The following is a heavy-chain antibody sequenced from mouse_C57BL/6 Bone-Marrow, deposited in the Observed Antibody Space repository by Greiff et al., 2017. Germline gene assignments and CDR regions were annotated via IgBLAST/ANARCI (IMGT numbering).Heavy chain of an antibody. CDR3: TRIAY. CDR1: GFNIQDVY. Sequence: VQLQRSGPELVRPEASVPLSCTASGFNIQDVYMHWVKRRPEQGLEWIGWIDPENGDTVYASKFQGKATITVDTSSNTAYLQLSSLTSEDTAVYYCTRIAYWGQGTLVTVSA. CDR2: IDPENGDT. V-gene: IGHV14-4*01. J-gene: IGHJ3*01.